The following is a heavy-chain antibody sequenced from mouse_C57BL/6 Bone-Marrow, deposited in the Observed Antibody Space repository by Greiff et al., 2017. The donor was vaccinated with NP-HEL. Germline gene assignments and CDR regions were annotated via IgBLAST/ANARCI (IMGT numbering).Heavy chain of an antibody. CDR3: ARYPPYESFDY. CDR1: GYAFSSYW. CDR2: IYPGDGDT. V-gene: IGHV1-80*01. Sequence: QVQLQQSGAELVKPGASVKISCKASGYAFSSYWMNWVKQRPGKGLEWIEQIYPGDGDTNYNGKFKGKATLTADKSSSTAYMQLSSLTSEDSAVYFCARYPPYESFDYWGQGTTLTVSS. J-gene: IGHJ2*01. D-gene: IGHD2-3*01.